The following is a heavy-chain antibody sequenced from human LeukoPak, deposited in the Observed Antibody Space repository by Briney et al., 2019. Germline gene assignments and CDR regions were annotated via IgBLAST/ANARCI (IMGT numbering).Heavy chain of an antibody. D-gene: IGHD1-26*01. Sequence: KPSETLSLTCSVSGGSIRSYYWSWIRKPPGKGLEWIGYIYSSGSTNYSPSLKSRVTMSVDTSKSQFSLKLSSVTAADTAVYYCARHDVGATRFDYWGQGTLVTVSS. CDR3: ARHDVGATRFDY. CDR1: GGSIRSYY. CDR2: IYSSGST. J-gene: IGHJ4*02. V-gene: IGHV4-59*08.